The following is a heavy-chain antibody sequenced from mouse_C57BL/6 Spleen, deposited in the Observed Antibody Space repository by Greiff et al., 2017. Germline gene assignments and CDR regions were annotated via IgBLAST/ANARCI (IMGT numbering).Heavy chain of an antibody. CDR2: INPGSGGT. Sequence: VQLQQSGAELVRPGTSVKVSCKASGYAFTNYLIEWVKQRPGQGLEWIGVINPGSGGTHYNEKFKGKATLTADKSSSTAYMQLSSLTSEDAAVYFSARSYEEYGFDYWGQGTTLTVSS. V-gene: IGHV1-54*01. CDR1: GYAFTNYL. CDR3: ARSYEEYGFDY. D-gene: IGHD2-12*01. J-gene: IGHJ2*01.